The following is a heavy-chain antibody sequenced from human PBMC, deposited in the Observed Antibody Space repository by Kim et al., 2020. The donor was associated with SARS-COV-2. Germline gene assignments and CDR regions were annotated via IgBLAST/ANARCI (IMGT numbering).Heavy chain of an antibody. V-gene: IGHV3-21*01. D-gene: IGHD4-17*01. J-gene: IGHJ5*02. CDR3: ARAGRYGGYNWFDP. CDR1: GFTFSSYS. Sequence: GGSLRLSCAASGFTFSSYSMNWVRQAPGKGLEWVSSISSSSSYIYYADSVKGRFTISRDNAKNSLYLQMNSLRAEDTAVYYCARAGRYGGYNWFDPWGQGTLVTVSS. CDR2: ISSSSSYI.